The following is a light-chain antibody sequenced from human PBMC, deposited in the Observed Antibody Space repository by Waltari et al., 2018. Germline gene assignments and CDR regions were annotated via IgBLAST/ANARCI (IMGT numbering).Light chain of an antibody. CDR2: WAS. CDR1: QSLLYSSTNLTY. J-gene: IGKJ2*01. CDR3: QQCFGTPT. V-gene: IGKV4-1*01. Sequence: DIVLTQSPDSLAVSLGEGATITRTPRQSLLYSSTNLTYLAWYQQTPGPPPKLLIYWASTRESGVPDRFSGSGSGTDVTLTIRRLQAEDVAVYYCQQCFGTPTFGQGTRLEIK.